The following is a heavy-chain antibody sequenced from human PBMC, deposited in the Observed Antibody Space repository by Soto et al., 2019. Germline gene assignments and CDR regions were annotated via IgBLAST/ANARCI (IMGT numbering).Heavy chain of an antibody. CDR3: ARASITRVLDY. Sequence: EVQLVESGGGLVQPGGSLRLSCAASGFTFSSYDMHWVRQVTGKGLEWVSAIGTAGDAYYPNSVKGRFTISRENAKNSWYLQMNSLRAGDTAVYYCARASITRVLDYWGQGTLVTVSS. V-gene: IGHV3-13*04. CDR1: GFTFSSYD. D-gene: IGHD3-10*01. CDR2: IGTAGDA. J-gene: IGHJ4*02.